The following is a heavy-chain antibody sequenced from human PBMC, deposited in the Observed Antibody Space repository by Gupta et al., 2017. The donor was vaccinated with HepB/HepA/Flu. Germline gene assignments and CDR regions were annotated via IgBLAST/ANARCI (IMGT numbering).Heavy chain of an antibody. CDR1: GYTFTDYY. D-gene: IGHD3-22*01. V-gene: IGHV1-2*06. CDR3: ARGYDYDYYMDV. J-gene: IGHJ6*03. CDR2: IYPKSGGT. Sequence: QVQVVESGAEVKKPGASVKVSCKASGYTFTDYYLQWVRQAPGQGLEWMGRIYPKSGGTKYAHKFQGRVTMTRDTSIRTVYMELSGLTSDDTAVYYCARGYDYDYYMDVWGNGTTVTVSS.